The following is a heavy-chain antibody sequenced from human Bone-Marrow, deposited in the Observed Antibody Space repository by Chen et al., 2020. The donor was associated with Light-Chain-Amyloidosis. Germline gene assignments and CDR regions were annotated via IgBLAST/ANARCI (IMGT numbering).Heavy chain of an antibody. CDR1: GGTFRSYA. Sequence: QVQLVQSGAEVKKPGSSVQVSCKASGGTFRSYAISWVRQAPGQGLEWMGGIIPSYGTANYAQKFQGRVTITADESTRTAYMERSSRRSEDTAVYYCARTDYGEVAFDIWGQGTMVTVSS. CDR2: IIPSYGTA. D-gene: IGHD4-17*01. J-gene: IGHJ3*02. V-gene: IGHV1-69*01. CDR3: ARTDYGEVAFDI.